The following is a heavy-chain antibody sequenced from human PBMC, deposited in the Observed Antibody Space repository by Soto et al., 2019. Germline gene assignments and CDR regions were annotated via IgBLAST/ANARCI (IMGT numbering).Heavy chain of an antibody. CDR2: IKQDGSEK. J-gene: IGHJ4*02. D-gene: IGHD6-19*01. Sequence: GGSLRLSCAASGFTFSSYWMSWVRQAPGKGLEWVANIKQDGSEKYYVDSVKGRFTISRDNAKNSLYLQMNSLRAEDTAVYYCARGIAVAGTLSFSPFVDYWGQGTLVTVSS. CDR3: ARGIAVAGTLSFSPFVDY. V-gene: IGHV3-7*04. CDR1: GFTFSSYW.